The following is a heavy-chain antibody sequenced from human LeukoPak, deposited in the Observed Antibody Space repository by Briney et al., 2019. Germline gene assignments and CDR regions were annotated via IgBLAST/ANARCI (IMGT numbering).Heavy chain of an antibody. V-gene: IGHV4-59*11. CDR1: GGSISGHY. CDR2: IYYSGST. J-gene: IGHJ5*02. Sequence: PSETLSLTCTVSGGSISGHYWSWIRQPPGKGLEWIGHIYYSGSTNYNPSLKSRVTMSVDTSKNQFSLKVTSVTAADTAVYYCAGEVGGSWFDPWGLGTLVTVSS. D-gene: IGHD1-26*01. CDR3: AGEVGGSWFDP.